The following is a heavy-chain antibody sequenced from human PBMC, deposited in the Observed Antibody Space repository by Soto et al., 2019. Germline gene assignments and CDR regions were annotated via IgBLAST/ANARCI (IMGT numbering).Heavy chain of an antibody. Sequence: SETLSLTCTVSGGSINSTTYYWGWIRQSPGKGLEWIGNIYYSGKTYYSPSLKSRVSISVDSSRNQFSLRLSSVTAADTAIYYCGRTWGIGMATTGPWGQAVQATVSS. J-gene: IGHJ5*02. V-gene: IGHV4-39*01. CDR2: IYYSGKT. CDR1: GGSINSTTYY. CDR3: GRTWGIGMATTGP. D-gene: IGHD6-19*01.